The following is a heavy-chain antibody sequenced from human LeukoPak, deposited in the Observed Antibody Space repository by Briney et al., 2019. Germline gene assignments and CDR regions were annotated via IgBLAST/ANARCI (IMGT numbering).Heavy chain of an antibody. J-gene: IGHJ3*02. V-gene: IGHV3-33*01. CDR3: ARGTPERGYSYGYSGAFDI. CDR1: GFTFSSYG. Sequence: GGSLRLSCAASGFTFSSYGMHWVRQAPGKGLEWVAVIWYDGSNKYYADSVKGRFTISRDNSKNTLYLQMNSLRAEDTAVYYCARGTPERGYSYGYSGAFDIWGQGTMVTVSS. CDR2: IWYDGSNK. D-gene: IGHD5-18*01.